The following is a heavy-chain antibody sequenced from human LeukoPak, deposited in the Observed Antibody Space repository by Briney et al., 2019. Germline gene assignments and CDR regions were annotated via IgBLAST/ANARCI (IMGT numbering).Heavy chain of an antibody. Sequence: PSETLSLTCAVYGGSFSGYCWSWLRQPPGKGLEWIGEINHSGSTNYNPSLKSRVTISVDTSKNQFSLKLSAVTAADTAVYYCARRKGYSYGLDYWGQGTLVTVSS. D-gene: IGHD5-18*01. J-gene: IGHJ4*02. V-gene: IGHV4-34*01. CDR1: GGSFSGYC. CDR2: INHSGST. CDR3: ARRKGYSYGLDY.